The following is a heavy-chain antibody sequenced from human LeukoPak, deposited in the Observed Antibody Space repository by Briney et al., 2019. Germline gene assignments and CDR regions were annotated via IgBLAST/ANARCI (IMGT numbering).Heavy chain of an antibody. Sequence: SETLSLTCTVSGGSISSSSYYWGWIRQPPGTGLEWIGSIYYSGSTYYNPSLKSRVTISVDTSKNQFSLKLSSVTAADTAVYYCARISENYYDSSGLVFWGQGTLVTVSS. J-gene: IGHJ4*02. D-gene: IGHD3-22*01. V-gene: IGHV4-39*07. CDR2: IYYSGST. CDR3: ARISENYYDSSGLVF. CDR1: GGSISSSSYY.